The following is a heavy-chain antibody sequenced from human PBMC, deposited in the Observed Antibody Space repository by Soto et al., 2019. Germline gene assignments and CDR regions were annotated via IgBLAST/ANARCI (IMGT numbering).Heavy chain of an antibody. Sequence: QVQLVQSGAEVKKPGSSVKVSCKASGGTFSSYAISWVRQAPGQGLEWMGGIIPIFGTANYAQTFQGRVTIRADKSTSTAYMELSSLSSEDTAVYYCASIDVSYYYYGIDVWGQGTTVTVSS. V-gene: IGHV1-69*06. CDR2: IIPIFGTA. CDR1: GGTFSSYA. J-gene: IGHJ6*02. CDR3: ASIDVSYYYYGIDV.